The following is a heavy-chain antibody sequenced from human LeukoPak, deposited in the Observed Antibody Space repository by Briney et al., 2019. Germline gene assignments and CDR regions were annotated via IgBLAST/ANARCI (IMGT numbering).Heavy chain of an antibody. D-gene: IGHD3-22*01. Sequence: SETLSLTCTVSGYSISSGYYWGWIRQPPGKGLEWIGSIYYSGSTYYNPSLKSRVTISVDTSKNQFSLKLSSVTAADTAVYYCASQGVTMIVVSDYWGQGTLVTVSS. V-gene: IGHV4-38-2*02. CDR2: IYYSGST. CDR1: GYSISSGYY. J-gene: IGHJ4*02. CDR3: ASQGVTMIVVSDY.